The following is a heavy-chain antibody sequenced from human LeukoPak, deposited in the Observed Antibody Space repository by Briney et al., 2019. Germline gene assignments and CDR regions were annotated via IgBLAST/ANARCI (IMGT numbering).Heavy chain of an antibody. D-gene: IGHD5-18*01. CDR3: ARHKAMLKEPFDS. CDR1: GYRFSGYW. CDR2: IYPRDSDT. J-gene: IGHJ4*02. Sequence: GESLKISCKGSGYRFSGYWIGWVRQMPGKGLEWMGIIYPRDSDTRYNPSFQGQVTISADKSISTAYLQWSSLKASDTAMYYCARHKAMLKEPFDSWGQGTLVTVSS. V-gene: IGHV5-51*01.